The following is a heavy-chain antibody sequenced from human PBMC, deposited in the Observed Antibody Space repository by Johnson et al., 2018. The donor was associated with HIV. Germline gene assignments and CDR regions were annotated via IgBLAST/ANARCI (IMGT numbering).Heavy chain of an antibody. V-gene: IGHV3-64*01. Sequence: VQLVESGGGLVQPGGSLRLSCAASGFTFSTYAIHWVRQAPGKGLEYVSAISNNGGSTYYANSVKGRFTIYRDNSKNTLYLQMGSLRAEDMAVYYCARRFYDRSGAGFDIWGQGTMVTVSS. CDR1: GFTFSTYA. CDR3: ARRFYDRSGAGFDI. CDR2: ISNNGGST. D-gene: IGHD3-22*01. J-gene: IGHJ3*02.